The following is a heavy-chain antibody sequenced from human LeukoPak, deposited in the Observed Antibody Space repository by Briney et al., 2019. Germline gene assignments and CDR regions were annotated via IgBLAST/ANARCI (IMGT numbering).Heavy chain of an antibody. V-gene: IGHV3-74*01. CDR1: GFTFSSKW. CDR2: INSDGSNT. Sequence: GGSLRLSCAASGFTFSSKWMHRVRQSPGKGLVWVSHINSDGSNTNYADSVKGRFTISRDNAKNTLYLQLNSLRAEDTAVYYCARGGCSSTSCLDYWGQGTLVTVSS. D-gene: IGHD2-2*01. CDR3: ARGGCSSTSCLDY. J-gene: IGHJ4*02.